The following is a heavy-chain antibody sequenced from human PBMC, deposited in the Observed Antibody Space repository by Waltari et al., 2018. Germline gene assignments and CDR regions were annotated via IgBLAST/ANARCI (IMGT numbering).Heavy chain of an antibody. J-gene: IGHJ2*01. CDR1: GMTFTPYS. CDR2: VSVDRGYR. V-gene: IGHV3-48*04. D-gene: IGHD3-10*01. Sequence: EVQLVESGGGLVQPGGSLRLPCAASGMTFTPYSLNWVRQAPGKGLEWISYVSVDRGYRYYADSVMGRFTNSRDNAQNSMYLQMNTLRADDTAFYYCAGIRRGFWFFDLWGRGTLVTVSS. CDR3: AGIRRGFWFFDL.